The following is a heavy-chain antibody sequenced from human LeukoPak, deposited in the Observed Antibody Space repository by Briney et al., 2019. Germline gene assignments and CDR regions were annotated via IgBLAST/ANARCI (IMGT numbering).Heavy chain of an antibody. CDR2: INPNSGGT. CDR1: GYTFTGYY. V-gene: IGHV1-2*02. CDR3: ARGVGIYDSSDY. D-gene: IGHD3-22*01. J-gene: IGHJ4*02. Sequence: ASVKVSCKASGYTFTGYYMHWVRQARGQGLEWMGWINPNSGGTNYAQKFQGRVTMTRDTSISTAYMELSRLRSDDTAVYYCARGVGIYDSSDYWGQGTLVTVSS.